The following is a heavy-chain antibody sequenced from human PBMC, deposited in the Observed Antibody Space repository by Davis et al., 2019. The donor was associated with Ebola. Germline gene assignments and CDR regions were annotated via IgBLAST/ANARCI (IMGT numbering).Heavy chain of an antibody. D-gene: IGHD6-6*01. CDR3: ARVYPYSSSSLYFDY. CDR2: IKQDGSEK. CDR1: GFTFSSYW. V-gene: IGHV3-7*01. J-gene: IGHJ4*02. Sequence: PGGSLRLSCAASGFTFSSYWMSWVRQAPGKGLEWVANIKQDGSEKYYVDSVKGRFTISRDNAKNSLYLQMNSLRAEDTAVYYCARVYPYSSSSLYFDYWGQGTLVTVSS.